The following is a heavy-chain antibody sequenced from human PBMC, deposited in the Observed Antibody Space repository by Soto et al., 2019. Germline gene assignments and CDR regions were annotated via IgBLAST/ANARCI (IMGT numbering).Heavy chain of an antibody. J-gene: IGHJ6*02. V-gene: IGHV3-53*04. Sequence: EVQLVESGGGLVQPGGSLRLSCVASGIPVSSNYMTWVRQAPGKGLEWVSVLHSGGDTYYANSVKGRFTISRHDSTNTLFLQMNSRTAEDTAVYYCERDGPYYYASRMDVWGQGTTVTVSS. CDR2: LHSGGDT. D-gene: IGHD3-10*01. CDR3: ERDGPYYYASRMDV. CDR1: GIPVSSNY.